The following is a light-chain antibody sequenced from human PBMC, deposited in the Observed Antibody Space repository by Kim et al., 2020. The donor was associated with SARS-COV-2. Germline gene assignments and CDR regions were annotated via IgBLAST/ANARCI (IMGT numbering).Light chain of an antibody. CDR3: SSYTSSSTPYV. J-gene: IGLJ1*01. CDR1: SNEVGGYNY. CDR2: DVS. Sequence: QSLTHSRQGTSNEVGGYNYDSLYQQHPDKAPKLMIYDVSDRPSGVSNRFSGYKSGNTASLTISKLQAEDEADYYCSSYTSSSTPYVFGTGTKVTVL. V-gene: IGLV2-14*03.